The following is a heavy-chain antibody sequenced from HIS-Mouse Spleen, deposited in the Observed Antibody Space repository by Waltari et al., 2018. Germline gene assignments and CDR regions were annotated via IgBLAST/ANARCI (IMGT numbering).Heavy chain of an antibody. J-gene: IGHJ3*02. Sequence: QVQLQESGPGLVKPSETLSLTCTVSGYSISSGYYWGWIRQPPGKGLEWIGSIYHSGSTYYNPSLKSRVTISVDTSKNQFSLKLSSVTAADTAVYYCARDLGLGILSDAFDIWGQGTMVTVSS. CDR2: IYHSGST. V-gene: IGHV4-38-2*02. CDR1: GYSISSGYY. CDR3: ARDLGLGILSDAFDI. D-gene: IGHD7-27*01.